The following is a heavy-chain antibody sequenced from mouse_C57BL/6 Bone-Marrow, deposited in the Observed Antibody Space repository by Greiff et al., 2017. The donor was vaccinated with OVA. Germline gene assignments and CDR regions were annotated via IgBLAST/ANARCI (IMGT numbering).Heavy chain of an antibody. CDR1: GFTFSSYA. CDR3: TREWVDGPPFAY. Sequence: EVKLVESGEGLVKPGGSLKLSCAASGFTFSSYAMSWVRQTPEKRLEWVAYISSGGDYIYYADTVKGRFTISRDNARNTLYLQMSSLKSEDTAMYYCTREWVDGPPFAYWGQGTLVTVSA. CDR2: ISSGGDYI. V-gene: IGHV5-9-1*02. D-gene: IGHD1-1*02. J-gene: IGHJ3*01.